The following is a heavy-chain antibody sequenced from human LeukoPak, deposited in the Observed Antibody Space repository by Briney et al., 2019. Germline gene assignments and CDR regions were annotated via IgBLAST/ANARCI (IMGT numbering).Heavy chain of an antibody. CDR3: ATEKDLLLDS. D-gene: IGHD1-26*01. V-gene: IGHV1-24*01. Sequence: ASVKVSCKVSGYSLSELSTHWVRQAPGQGLEWMGGFDPGDDETIYAQKFQGRVTMTEDTSTDTAYLELSSLRSEDTAVYFCATEKDLLLDSWGQGTPITVSS. CDR2: FDPGDDET. CDR1: GYSLSELS. J-gene: IGHJ5*01.